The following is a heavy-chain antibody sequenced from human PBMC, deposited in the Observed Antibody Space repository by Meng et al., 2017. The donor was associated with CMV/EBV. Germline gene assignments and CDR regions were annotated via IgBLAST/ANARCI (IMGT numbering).Heavy chain of an antibody. J-gene: IGHJ3*02. Sequence: SETLSLTCTVSGGSISSYYWSWIRQPPGKGLEWIGYIYYSGSTNYNPSLKSRVTISVDTSKNQFSLKLSSVTAADTAVYYCASGYSSSWHVIAFDIWGQGTMVTVSS. CDR2: IYYSGST. CDR3: ASGYSSSWHVIAFDI. D-gene: IGHD6-13*01. CDR1: GGSISSYY. V-gene: IGHV4-59*01.